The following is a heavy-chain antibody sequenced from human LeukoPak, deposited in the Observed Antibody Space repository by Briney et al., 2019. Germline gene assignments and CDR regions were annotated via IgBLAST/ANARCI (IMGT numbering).Heavy chain of an antibody. V-gene: IGHV3-30*04. Sequence: GGSLRLSCAASGFAFSSYAMHWVRQAPGKGLEWVAVISYDGSKKYYADSVKGRFTISRDNSKNTLYLQMNSLRAEDTAVYYCARAQLPYSSSAAHDYWGQGTLVTVSS. J-gene: IGHJ4*02. D-gene: IGHD6-13*01. CDR3: ARAQLPYSSSAAHDY. CDR1: GFAFSSYA. CDR2: ISYDGSKK.